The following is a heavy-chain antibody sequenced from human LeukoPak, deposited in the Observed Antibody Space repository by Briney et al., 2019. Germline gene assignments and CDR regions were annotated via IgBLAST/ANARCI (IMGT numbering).Heavy chain of an antibody. CDR3: ARDSSSTVTTFLYYYYMDV. V-gene: IGHV3-48*01. CDR2: IGSSSSTI. D-gene: IGHD4-17*01. Sequence: GGSLRLSCAASGFTFSSDGIHWVRQAPGKGLEWVSYIGSSSSTIYYADSVKGRFTISRDNAKNSLYLQMNSLRAEDTAVYYCARDSSSTVTTFLYYYYMDVWGKGTTVTVSS. CDR1: GFTFSSDG. J-gene: IGHJ6*03.